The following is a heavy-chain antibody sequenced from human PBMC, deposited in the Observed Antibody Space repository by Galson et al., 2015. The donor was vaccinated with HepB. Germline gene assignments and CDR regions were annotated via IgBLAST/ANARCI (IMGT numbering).Heavy chain of an antibody. J-gene: IGHJ4*02. Sequence: TLSLTCTVSGGSISSGGYYWSWIRQHPGKGLEWIGYIYYSGSTYYNPSLKSRVTISVDTSKNQFSLKLSSVTAADTAVYYCARVPRDGYNYRFGYFPTWGQGTLVTVSS. CDR2: IYYSGST. V-gene: IGHV4-31*03. CDR1: GGSISSGGYY. D-gene: IGHD5-24*01. CDR3: ARVPRDGYNYRFGYFPT.